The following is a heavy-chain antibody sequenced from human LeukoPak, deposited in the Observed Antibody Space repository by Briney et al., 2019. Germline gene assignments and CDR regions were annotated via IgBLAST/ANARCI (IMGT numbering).Heavy chain of an antibody. CDR1: GGSISSSSYY. CDR2: IYYSGST. D-gene: IGHD6-19*01. J-gene: IGHJ4*02. Sequence: SETPSLTCTVSGGSISSSSYYWGWIRQPPGKGLEWIGSIYYSGSTYYNPSLKSRVTISVDTSKNQFSLKLSSVTAADTAVYYCARRFTGYSSGWYHDYFDYWGQGTLVTVSS. V-gene: IGHV4-39*01. CDR3: ARRFTGYSSGWYHDYFDY.